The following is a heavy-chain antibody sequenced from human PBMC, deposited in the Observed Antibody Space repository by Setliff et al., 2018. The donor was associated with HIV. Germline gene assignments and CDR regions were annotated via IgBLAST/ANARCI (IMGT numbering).Heavy chain of an antibody. CDR1: GYTFTSYD. V-gene: IGHV1-8*02. D-gene: IGHD3-22*01. Sequence: ASVKVSCKASGYTFTSYDINWVRQATGQGLEWMGWMNPNSGNTGYAQKFQGRVTMTRDASISTAYMELNTLKFEDAAAYYCARARRDSYDRGRRNHYYIDVWGKGTTVTV. CDR2: MNPNSGNT. CDR3: ARARRDSYDRGRRNHYYIDV. J-gene: IGHJ6*03.